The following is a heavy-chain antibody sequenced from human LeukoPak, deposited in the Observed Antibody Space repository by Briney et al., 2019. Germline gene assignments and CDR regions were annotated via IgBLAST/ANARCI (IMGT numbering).Heavy chain of an antibody. CDR2: ISSSGSTI. J-gene: IGHJ4*02. Sequence: GGSLRLSCAASGFAFSNYEMNWVRQAPGKGLEWVSYISSSGSTIYYADSVKGRFTISRDNAKNSLYLQMNSLRAEDTAVYYCAQIYTYGSSQFDYWGQGTLVTVSS. D-gene: IGHD5-18*01. V-gene: IGHV3-48*03. CDR1: GFAFSNYE. CDR3: AQIYTYGSSQFDY.